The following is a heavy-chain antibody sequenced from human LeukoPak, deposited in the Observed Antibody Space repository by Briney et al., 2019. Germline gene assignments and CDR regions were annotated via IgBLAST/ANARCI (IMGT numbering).Heavy chain of an antibody. V-gene: IGHV5-51*01. CDR1: GYSFTSYW. J-gene: IGHJ6*02. CDR3: ARNQGITVTTAPFYYYGMDV. D-gene: IGHD4-17*01. CDR2: IYPGDSDT. Sequence: GESLKISCKGSGYSFTSYWIGWVRQMPGKGLEWMGIIYPGDSDTRYSLSFQGQVTISADKSISTAYLQWSSLKASDTAMYYCARNQGITVTTAPFYYYGMDVWGQGTTVTVSS.